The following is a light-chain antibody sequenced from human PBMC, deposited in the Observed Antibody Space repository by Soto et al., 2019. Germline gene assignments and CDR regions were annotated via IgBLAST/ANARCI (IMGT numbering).Light chain of an antibody. CDR3: MQATQYRPYT. J-gene: IGKJ2*01. V-gene: IGKV2-24*01. CDR1: QSLVHSDGNTY. CDR2: KVS. Sequence: DIVLTQTPLSSPVTLGQPASISCRSSQSLVHSDGNTYLSWFHQRPGQPPRLLIDKVSNRFSGVPDRCSGSGAGTDFTLKISRVEAEDVGIYLCMQATQYRPYTFGQGTKLEIK.